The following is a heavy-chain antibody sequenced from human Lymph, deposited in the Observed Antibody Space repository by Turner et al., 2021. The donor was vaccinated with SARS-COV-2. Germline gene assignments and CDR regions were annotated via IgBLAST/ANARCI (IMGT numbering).Heavy chain of an antibody. D-gene: IGHD3-10*01. CDR2: INPNSGGT. J-gene: IGHJ4*02. CDR3: ARSRDLQSMVRGVDPFDY. V-gene: IGHV1-2*02. CDR1: GYTFTGYY. Sequence: QVQLVQSGAEVKKPGAAVKASCKASGYTFTGYYMHWVRQAPGQGLECMGWINPNSGGTNYAQKFQGRVTMTRDTSISTAYMGLSRLRSDDTAVYYCARSRDLQSMVRGVDPFDYWGQGTLVTVSS.